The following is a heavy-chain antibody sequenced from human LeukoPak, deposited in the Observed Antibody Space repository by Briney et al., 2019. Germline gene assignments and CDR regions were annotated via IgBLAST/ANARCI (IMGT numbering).Heavy chain of an antibody. D-gene: IGHD2-2*01. V-gene: IGHV4-39*07. CDR1: GGSISSSSYY. J-gene: IGHJ5*02. CDR2: IYYSGST. CDR3: ARDSADIVVVPAAHNWFDP. Sequence: SETLSLTCTVSGGSISSSSYYWGWIRQPPGKGLEWIGSIYYSGSTYYNPSLKSRVAISVDTSKNQFSLKLSSVTAADTAVYYCARDSADIVVVPAAHNWFDPWGQGTLVTVSS.